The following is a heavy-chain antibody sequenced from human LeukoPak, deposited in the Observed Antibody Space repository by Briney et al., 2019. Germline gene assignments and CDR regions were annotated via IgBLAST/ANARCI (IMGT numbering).Heavy chain of an antibody. CDR2: INWNSDSI. D-gene: IGHD3-3*01. CDR3: ARDLAGFWSGYFDY. Sequence: GGSLRLSCAVSGFTFDDYAMHWVRQVPGKGLEWVSGINWNSDSIDYADSVKGRFTTSRDNAKNSLYLQMNSLRAEDTAVYYCARDLAGFWSGYFDYWGQGTLVTVSS. J-gene: IGHJ4*02. V-gene: IGHV3-9*01. CDR1: GFTFDDYA.